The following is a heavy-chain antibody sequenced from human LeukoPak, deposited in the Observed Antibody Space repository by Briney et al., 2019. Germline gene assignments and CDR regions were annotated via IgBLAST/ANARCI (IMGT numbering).Heavy chain of an antibody. J-gene: IGHJ4*02. CDR3: ARDALGGFDY. D-gene: IGHD3-10*01. CDR2: ITSSSSTI. V-gene: IGHV3-48*02. Sequence: GSLRLSCAASGFTFSSYSMNWVRQAPGKGLEWVSYITSSSSTIHYADSVKGRFTISRDNAKNSLFLQMNSLRDEDTAVYYCARDALGGFDYWGQGTLVTVSS. CDR1: GFTFSSYS.